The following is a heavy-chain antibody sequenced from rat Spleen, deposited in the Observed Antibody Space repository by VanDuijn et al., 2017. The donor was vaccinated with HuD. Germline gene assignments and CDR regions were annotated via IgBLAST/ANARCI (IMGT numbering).Heavy chain of an antibody. CDR1: GFSLTNYG. CDR3: ARGGTIAALFDY. CDR2: IWSGGST. J-gene: IGHJ2*01. Sequence: QVQLKESGPGLVQPSQTLSLTCTVSGFSLTNYGVSWVRQSPGKGLEWIGAIWSGGSTDYSSALKSRLSISRDTSKSQVFLKMSSLKTEDTATYYCARGGTIAALFDYWGQGVMVTVSS. D-gene: IGHD1-2*01. V-gene: IGHV2-4*01.